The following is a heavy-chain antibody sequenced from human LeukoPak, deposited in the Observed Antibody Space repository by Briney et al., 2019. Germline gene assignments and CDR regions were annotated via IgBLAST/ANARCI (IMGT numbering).Heavy chain of an antibody. V-gene: IGHV3-23*01. J-gene: IGHJ4*02. D-gene: IGHD3-22*01. CDR1: GFTFSSYA. CDR2: ISGSGGST. Sequence: GASLRLSCAASGFTFSSYAMSWVRQAPGKGLEWVSAISGSGGSTYHADSVKGRFTISRDNSKNTLYLQMNSLRAEDTAVYYCAKVRSGYYMDYWGQGTLVTVSS. CDR3: AKVRSGYYMDY.